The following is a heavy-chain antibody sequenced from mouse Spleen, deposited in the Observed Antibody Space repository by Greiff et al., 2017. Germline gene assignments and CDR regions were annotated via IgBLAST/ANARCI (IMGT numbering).Heavy chain of an antibody. V-gene: IGHV1-81*01. D-gene: IGHD3-1*01. Sequence: VQLQQSGAELARPGASVKLSCKASGYTFTSCGISWVRQRTGQGLEWIGEIYPRSGNTYYNEKFKGKATLTADKSSSTAYMELRSLTSEDSAVYFCASYFSGFAWFAYWGQGTLVTVSA. CDR1: GYTFTSCG. CDR2: IYPRSGNT. J-gene: IGHJ3*01. CDR3: ASYFSGFAWFAY.